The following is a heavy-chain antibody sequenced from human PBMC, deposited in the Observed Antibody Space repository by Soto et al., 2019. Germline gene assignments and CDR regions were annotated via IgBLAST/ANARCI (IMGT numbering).Heavy chain of an antibody. Sequence: QITLKESGPTLVKPTQTLTLTCTFSGFSLSTSGVGVGWIRQPPGKALEWLTFIYWDDDKRNSPFLKSRLTITKDTSKNLVVLTMTTMDPVDTATYYCAHLVVAGITYTFDSWGQGTLVTVSS. CDR1: GFSLSTSGVG. D-gene: IGHD2-15*01. CDR2: IYWDDDK. J-gene: IGHJ4*02. CDR3: AHLVVAGITYTFDS. V-gene: IGHV2-5*02.